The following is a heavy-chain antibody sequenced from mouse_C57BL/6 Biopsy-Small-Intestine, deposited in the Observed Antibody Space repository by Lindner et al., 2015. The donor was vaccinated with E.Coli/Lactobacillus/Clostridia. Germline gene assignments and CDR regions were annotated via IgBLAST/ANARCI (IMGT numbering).Heavy chain of an antibody. CDR3: ARRPSDFGYDGWFVY. CDR1: GYEFSRSW. V-gene: IGHV1-82*01. CDR2: IYPGDGDT. J-gene: IGHJ3*01. D-gene: IGHD2-2*01. Sequence: VQLQESGPELVKPGASVKISCKASGYEFSRSWMNWVRQRPGKGLEWIGRIYPGDGDTNYNGKFKGKVTLTADKSSSIVYMQLSSLTFEDSAVYLCARRPSDFGYDGWFVYWGQGTLVTVSS.